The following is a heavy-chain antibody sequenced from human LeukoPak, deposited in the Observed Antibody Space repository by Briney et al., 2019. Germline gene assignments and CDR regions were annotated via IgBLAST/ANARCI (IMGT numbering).Heavy chain of an antibody. CDR2: LYSGGNT. Sequence: GGSLRLSCAVSGFSVSRYYISWVRQAPGKGLQWVSILYSGGNTYYADSVKGRFTISRDSSKNTLYLQMNSLRPEDSAVYYCAGDGRGYMLDFWGQGTLVTVSS. J-gene: IGHJ4*02. CDR3: AGDGRGYMLDF. D-gene: IGHD5-12*01. V-gene: IGHV3-53*01. CDR1: GFSVSRYY.